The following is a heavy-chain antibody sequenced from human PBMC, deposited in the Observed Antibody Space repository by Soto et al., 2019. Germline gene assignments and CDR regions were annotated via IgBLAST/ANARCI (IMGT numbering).Heavy chain of an antibody. Sequence: EVQLVETGGGLIQPGGSLRLSCAASGFTVSSNYMSWVRQAPGKGLEWVTVIYSGGSTYYADSVRGRFTISIDNSQNPLYLQMKSLRAADTSVYYCARDPAATRHGMDVWGQGTTVTVSS. CDR1: GFTVSSNY. CDR2: IYSGGST. CDR3: ARDPAATRHGMDV. J-gene: IGHJ6*02. D-gene: IGHD2-15*01. V-gene: IGHV3-53*02.